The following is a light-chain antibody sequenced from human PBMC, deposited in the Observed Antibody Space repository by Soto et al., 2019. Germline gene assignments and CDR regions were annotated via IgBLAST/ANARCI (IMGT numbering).Light chain of an antibody. CDR3: QESYSSPPT. J-gene: IGKJ1*01. Sequence: DIQMTQSPASLSAYVGDRVNITCQASQDVNKNLIWHQQKPGTAPKLLIYAASDLETGAPSRFSGSGSGTDFTLTISSLQPEDFATYYCQESYSSPPTFGQGTKVDIK. CDR2: AAS. CDR1: QDVNKN. V-gene: IGKV1-39*01.